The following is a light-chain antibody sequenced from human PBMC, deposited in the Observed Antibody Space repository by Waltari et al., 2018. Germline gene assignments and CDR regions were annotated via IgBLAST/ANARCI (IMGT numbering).Light chain of an antibody. V-gene: IGLV3-25*03. Sequence: SYELTQPPSVSVSPGQTARITCSGDALPNQYAYWYQQKSGQAPVVIIYKDTERPSGIPERFSGSTSGTIVTLTISGVQAEDDADYYCQSADSSSKFQVFGGGTKLTVL. CDR3: QSADSSSKFQV. CDR1: ALPNQY. J-gene: IGLJ2*01. CDR2: KDT.